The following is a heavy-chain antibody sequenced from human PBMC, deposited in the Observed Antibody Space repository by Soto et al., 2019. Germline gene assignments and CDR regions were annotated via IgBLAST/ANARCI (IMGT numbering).Heavy chain of an antibody. CDR2: IYYSGST. CDR1: GGSISSYY. CDR3: ARGYSSTASDY. D-gene: IGHD5-18*01. J-gene: IGHJ4*02. Sequence: SETLSLTCTVSGGSISSYYWSWIRQPPGKGLEWIGYIYYSGSTNYNPSLKSQVTISVDTSKNQFSLKLSSVTAADTAVYYCARGYSSTASDYWGQGTPVTVSS. V-gene: IGHV4-59*01.